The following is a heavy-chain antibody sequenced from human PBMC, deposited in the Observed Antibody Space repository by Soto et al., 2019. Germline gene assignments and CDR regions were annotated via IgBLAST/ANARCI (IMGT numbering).Heavy chain of an antibody. V-gene: IGHV3-30-3*01. CDR1: GFIFSNYA. J-gene: IGHJ3*02. D-gene: IGHD3-22*01. Sequence: GGSLRLSCAASGFIFSNYAMHWVRQAPGKGLEWVAVISYDGNNKYNADSVKGRFTISRDNSKNTLYLQMNSLRAEDTAVYYCARDDFGMIVEVTKNDGFDIWGQGTMVTVSS. CDR2: ISYDGNNK. CDR3: ARDDFGMIVEVTKNDGFDI.